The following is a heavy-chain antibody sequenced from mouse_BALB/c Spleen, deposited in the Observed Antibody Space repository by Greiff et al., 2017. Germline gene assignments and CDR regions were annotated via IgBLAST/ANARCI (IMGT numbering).Heavy chain of an antibody. Sequence: DVKLVESGGGLVQPKGSLKLSCAASGFTFNTYAMNWVRQAPGKGLEWVARIRSKSNNYATYYADSVKDRFTISRDDSQSMLYLQMNNLKTEDTAMYYCAPLVARAMDYWGQGTSVTVSS. D-gene: IGHD1-1*01. CDR1: GFTFNTYA. V-gene: IGHV10-1*02. J-gene: IGHJ4*01. CDR3: APLVARAMDY. CDR2: IRSKSNNYAT.